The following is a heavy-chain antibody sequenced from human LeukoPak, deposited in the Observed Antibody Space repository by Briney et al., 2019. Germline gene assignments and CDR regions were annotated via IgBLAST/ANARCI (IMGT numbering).Heavy chain of an antibody. CDR1: GFTFSSYA. J-gene: IGHJ4*02. CDR3: ADRGYSSGWYHY. CDR2: ISGSGGST. V-gene: IGHV3-23*01. Sequence: GGSLRLSCAASGFTFSSYAMSWVRQAPGKGLEWVSAISGSGGSTYYADPVKGRFTISRDNSKNTLYLQMNSLRAEDTAVYYCADRGYSSGWYHYWGQGTLVTVSS. D-gene: IGHD6-19*01.